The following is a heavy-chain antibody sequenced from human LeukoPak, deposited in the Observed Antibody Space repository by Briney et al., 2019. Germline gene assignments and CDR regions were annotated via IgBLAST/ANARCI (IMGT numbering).Heavy chain of an antibody. CDR3: AREVVWTGYPHYFDY. CDR2: ICSSGNP. CDR1: SFSISWGNYE. V-gene: IGHV4-61*02. J-gene: IGHJ4*02. D-gene: IGHD3/OR15-3a*01. Sequence: SQTLSLTCTVSSFSISWGNYEWRWLRQAAGRGVEWIGRICSSGNPDSNPSLKGRVSISINPFKNQFSLRLSSGTPADTAVYYCAREVVWTGYPHYFDYWGQGTLVTVSS.